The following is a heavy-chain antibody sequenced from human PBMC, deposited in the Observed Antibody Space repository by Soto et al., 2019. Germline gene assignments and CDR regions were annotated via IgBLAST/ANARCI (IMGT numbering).Heavy chain of an antibody. J-gene: IGHJ6*03. D-gene: IGHD5-18*01. Sequence: SETLSLTCTVSGGSISSYYWSWIRQPPGKGLEWIGYIYYSGSTNYNPSLKSRVTISVDTSKNQFSLKLSSVTAADTAVYYCARGGNTAMVLSVSYYYYMDVWGKGTTVTVSS. CDR3: ARGGNTAMVLSVSYYYYMDV. CDR1: GGSISSYY. CDR2: IYYSGST. V-gene: IGHV4-59*01.